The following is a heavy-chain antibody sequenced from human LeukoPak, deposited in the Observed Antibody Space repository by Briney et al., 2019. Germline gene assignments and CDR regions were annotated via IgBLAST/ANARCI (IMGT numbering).Heavy chain of an antibody. CDR2: IYTSGST. D-gene: IGHD1-20*01. J-gene: IGHJ4*02. CDR1: GGSISSYY. CDR3: ARDNWNDASGYFDY. V-gene: IGHV4-4*07. Sequence: PSETLSLTCTVSGGSISSYYWSWIRQPAGKGLEWIGRIYTSGSTNYNPSLTSRVTMSVDTSKSQFSLKLSSVTAADTAVYYCARDNWNDASGYFDYWGQGTLVTVSS.